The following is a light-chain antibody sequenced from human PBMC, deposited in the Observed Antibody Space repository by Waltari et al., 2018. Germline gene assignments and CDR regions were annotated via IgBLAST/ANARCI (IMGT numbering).Light chain of an antibody. Sequence: QSVLTQPPSASGTPGQTVTLSCSGSSSNIGGNTVTWYQQLPGAAPKLLIYSNNQRPSGVPDRFSGSKSGTIASLAISGLQSEDGGEFYCAAWDDSMNGPAFGGGTKLTVL. CDR2: SNN. V-gene: IGLV1-44*01. J-gene: IGLJ2*01. CDR1: SSNIGGNT. CDR3: AAWDDSMNGPA.